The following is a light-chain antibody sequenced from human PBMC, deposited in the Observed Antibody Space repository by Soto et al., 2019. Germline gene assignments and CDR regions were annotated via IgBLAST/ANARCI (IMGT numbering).Light chain of an antibody. CDR3: QQRSNWPPYT. CDR2: DAS. CDR1: QSVSTY. Sequence: EIVLTQSPATLSLSPGERATLSCRASQSVSTYLAWYQQKPGQAPRLLIYDASNKATGIPARFSCSGSGTDFTLTINFLEPEDFAVYYCQQRSNWPPYTFGQGTKLEIK. V-gene: IGKV3-11*01. J-gene: IGKJ2*01.